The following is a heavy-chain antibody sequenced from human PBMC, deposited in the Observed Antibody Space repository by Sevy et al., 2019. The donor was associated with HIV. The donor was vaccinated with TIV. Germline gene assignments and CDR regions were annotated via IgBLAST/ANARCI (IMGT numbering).Heavy chain of an antibody. CDR3: ARGSMTAIQAFFYFDY. CDR2: IYSGGST. V-gene: IGHV3-66*02. Sequence: GGSLRLSCAASGFTVSSNYMSWVRQAPGKGLEWVSVIYSGGSTYYADSVKGRFTISRDNSKNTLYLQMNCLRAEDTAVYYCARGSMTAIQAFFYFDYWGQGTLVTVSS. D-gene: IGHD2-21*02. CDR1: GFTVSSNY. J-gene: IGHJ4*02.